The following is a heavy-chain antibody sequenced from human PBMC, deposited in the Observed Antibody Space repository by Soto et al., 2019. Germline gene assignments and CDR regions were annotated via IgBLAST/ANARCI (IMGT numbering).Heavy chain of an antibody. Sequence: EAQLVESGGGLIQPGGSLRLSCEASGFTVSTNYMAWVRRAAGKGLEWVSVIFASGKTYYADAVKGRFTVSRDNSQNTLFLQTSSLRVEDTAVYYCAGESPGFYGMSFDIWGQGTVVTVSS. D-gene: IGHD3-22*01. J-gene: IGHJ3*02. V-gene: IGHV3-53*01. CDR1: GFTVSTNY. CDR3: AGESPGFYGMSFDI. CDR2: IFASGKT.